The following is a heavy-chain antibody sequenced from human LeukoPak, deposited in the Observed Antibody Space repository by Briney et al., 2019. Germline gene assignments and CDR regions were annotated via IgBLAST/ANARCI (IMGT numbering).Heavy chain of an antibody. CDR2: IYYSGST. Sequence: SETLSLTCTVSGGSISSGGYYWSWIRQHPGKGLEWIGYIYYSGSTYYNPSHKSRVTISVDTSKNQFSLKLSSVTAADTAVYYCSLRRRGRFDPWGQGTLVTVSS. CDR3: SLRRRGRFDP. D-gene: IGHD3-9*01. J-gene: IGHJ5*02. CDR1: GGSISSGGYY. V-gene: IGHV4-31*09.